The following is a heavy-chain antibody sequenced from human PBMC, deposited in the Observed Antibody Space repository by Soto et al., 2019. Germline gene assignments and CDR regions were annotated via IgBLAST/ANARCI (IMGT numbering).Heavy chain of an antibody. V-gene: IGHV3-23*01. J-gene: IGHJ4*02. D-gene: IGHD6-19*01. Sequence: GGSLRLSCAASGFTFSSYAMSWVRQAPGKGLEWVSAISGSGGSTYYADSVKGRFTISRDNSKNTLYLQMNSLRAEDTAVYYCAKQRHESSGWFKVGPRGSDFDYWGQGTLVTVSS. CDR2: ISGSGGST. CDR3: AKQRHESSGWFKVGPRGSDFDY. CDR1: GFTFSSYA.